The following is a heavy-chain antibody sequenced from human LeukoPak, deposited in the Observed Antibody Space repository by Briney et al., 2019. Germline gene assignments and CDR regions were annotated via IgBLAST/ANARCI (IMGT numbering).Heavy chain of an antibody. CDR2: IYYSGST. J-gene: IGHJ6*03. Sequence: SETLSLTCTVSGGSISSSSYYWGWIRQPPGKGLEWIGSIYYSGSTYYNPSLKSRVTISVDTSKNQFSLKLSSVTAADTAVYYCARVRQAEDYYYYYMDVWGKGTTVTVSS. CDR1: GGSISSSSYY. V-gene: IGHV4-39*07. D-gene: IGHD2-15*01. CDR3: ARVRQAEDYYYYYMDV.